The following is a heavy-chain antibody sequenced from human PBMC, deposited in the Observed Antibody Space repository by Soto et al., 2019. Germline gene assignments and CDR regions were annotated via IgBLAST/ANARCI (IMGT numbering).Heavy chain of an antibody. J-gene: IGHJ4*02. Sequence: GGSLRLSCAASGFTFSIYSMNWVRQAPGKGLECVSAISSSGGSTYYADSVKGRFTISRDNSKNTLYLQMGSLRAEDMAVYYCARGPGYYFDYWGQGTLVTVSS. CDR1: GFTFSIYS. CDR3: ARGPGYYFDY. V-gene: IGHV3-64*02. CDR2: ISSSGGST.